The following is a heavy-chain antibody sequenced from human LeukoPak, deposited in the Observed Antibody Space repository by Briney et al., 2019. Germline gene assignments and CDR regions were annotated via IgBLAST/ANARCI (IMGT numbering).Heavy chain of an antibody. CDR3: ARDQYDYVWGSYRPYFDY. D-gene: IGHD3-16*02. CDR1: GYTFTSYG. CDR2: ISPYNGNT. Sequence: ASVKVSCKASGYTFTSYGISWVRRAPGQGLEWMGSISPYNGNTNYAERLQGRVIMTTDTSTRTAYMELRSLRSDDTAEFYCARDQYDYVWGSYRPYFDYWGQGTLVTVSS. V-gene: IGHV1-18*04. J-gene: IGHJ4*02.